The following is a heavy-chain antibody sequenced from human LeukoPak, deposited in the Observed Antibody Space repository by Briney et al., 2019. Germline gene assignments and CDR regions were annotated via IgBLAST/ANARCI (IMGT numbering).Heavy chain of an antibody. CDR3: ARSLDYQLPTLDY. CDR1: GGSFSGYY. V-gene: IGHV4-34*01. Sequence: SGTLSLTCAVYGGSFSGYYWSWIRQPPGKGLEWIGEINHSGSTNYNPSLKSRVTISVDTSKNQFSLKLSSVTAADTAVYYCARSLDYQLPTLDYWGQGTLVTVSS. CDR2: INHSGST. J-gene: IGHJ4*02. D-gene: IGHD2-2*01.